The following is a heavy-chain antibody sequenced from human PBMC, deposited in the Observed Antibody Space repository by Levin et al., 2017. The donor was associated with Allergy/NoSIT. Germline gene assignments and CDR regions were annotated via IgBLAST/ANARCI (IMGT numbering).Heavy chain of an antibody. CDR3: ARGVGAAAGPADYPAEKTFDY. D-gene: IGHD6-13*01. V-gene: IGHV4-34*01. J-gene: IGHJ4*02. CDR1: GGSFSGYY. Sequence: PSETLSLTCAVYGGSFSGYYWSWIRQPPGKGLEWIGEINHSGSTNYNPSLKSRVTISVDTSKNQFSLKLSSVTAADTAVYYCARGVGAAAGPADYPAEKTFDYWGQGTLVTVSS. CDR2: INHSGST.